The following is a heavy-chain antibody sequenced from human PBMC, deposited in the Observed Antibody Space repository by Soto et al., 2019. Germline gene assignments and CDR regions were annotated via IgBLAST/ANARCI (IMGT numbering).Heavy chain of an antibody. Sequence: ASVKVSCKASGYTFTSYDINWVRQATGQGLEWMGWMNPNSGNTGYAQKFQGRVTMTRNTSISTAYMELSSLRSEDTAGYYCARVIHRRGYCSSTSCYRPIGYWGQGTLVTVSS. J-gene: IGHJ4*02. D-gene: IGHD2-2*01. CDR3: ARVIHRRGYCSSTSCYRPIGY. CDR1: GYTFTSYD. CDR2: MNPNSGNT. V-gene: IGHV1-8*01.